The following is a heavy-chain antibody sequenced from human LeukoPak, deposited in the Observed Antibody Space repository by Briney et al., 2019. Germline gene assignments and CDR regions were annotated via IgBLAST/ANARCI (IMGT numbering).Heavy chain of an antibody. CDR3: ARHVAVAGNWFAP. J-gene: IGHJ5*02. Sequence: SETLSLTCTVSGGSISVISYFWVWIRQPPGKGLEWIGSVTYSGSIYYNPSLKSRVTMSEDTSNNQFSLNLTSLTAADTAVYYCARHVAVAGNWFAPWGRGTLVTVSS. CDR1: GGSISVISYF. V-gene: IGHV4-39*01. CDR2: VTYSGSI. D-gene: IGHD6-19*01.